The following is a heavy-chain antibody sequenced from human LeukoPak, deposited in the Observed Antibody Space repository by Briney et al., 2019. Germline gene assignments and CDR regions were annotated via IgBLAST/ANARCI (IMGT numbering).Heavy chain of an antibody. CDR3: AKEGLRFFDF. J-gene: IGHJ4*02. V-gene: IGHV3-30*18. CDR1: GFTFSSYG. D-gene: IGHD5-12*01. Sequence: GGSLRLSCAASGFTFSSYGMHWVRQAPGKGLEWVASISYDGSSKKYVDSVKGRFTISRDNSKRTLYLQMNSLRSEDTAVYYCAKEGLRFFDFWGQGTLVTVS. CDR2: ISYDGSSK.